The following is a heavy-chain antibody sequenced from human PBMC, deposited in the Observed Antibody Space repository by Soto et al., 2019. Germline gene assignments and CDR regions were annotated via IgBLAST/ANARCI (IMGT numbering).Heavy chain of an antibody. Sequence: QVQLQQPGAEVKEPGSSVKVSCKTSGVTFNTYGISWVRQAPGQGLEWMGGFIPVLATTHYAQKFQVRVTITEDETTNSVDMELSSLTSEDTAIYYRARTKTVVSGRLYFFDYRWPGTVVTVSS. CDR3: ARTKTVVSGRLYFFDY. D-gene: IGHD3-22*01. CDR2: FIPVLATT. CDR1: GVTFNTYG. J-gene: IGHJ4*02. V-gene: IGHV1-69*01.